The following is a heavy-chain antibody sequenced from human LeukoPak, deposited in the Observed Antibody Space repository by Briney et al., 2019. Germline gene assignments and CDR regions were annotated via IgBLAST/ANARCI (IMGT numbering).Heavy chain of an antibody. Sequence: GGSLRLSCAASGLSFSNYVMSWVRQAPGKGLEWVSSISSSGDGTFYADSVKGRFTISRDTSKNTLYLQMNSLTAEDTAVYYCAKTKSYCFDHWGQGTLVTVSS. V-gene: IGHV3-23*01. CDR1: GLSFSNYV. J-gene: IGHJ4*02. D-gene: IGHD1-26*01. CDR3: AKTKSYCFDH. CDR2: ISSSGDGT.